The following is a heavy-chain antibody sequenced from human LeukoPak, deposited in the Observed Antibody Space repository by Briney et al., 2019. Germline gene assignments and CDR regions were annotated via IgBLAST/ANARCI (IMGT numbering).Heavy chain of an antibody. CDR2: ISAYNGNT. CDR1: GYTFTSYG. Sequence: GASVKDSCKASGYTFTSYGISWVRQAPGQGLEWMGWISAYNGNTNYAQKLQGRVTMTTDTSTSTAYMELRSLRSDDTAVYYCARDSSGSYYSRNWFDPWGQGTLVTVSS. J-gene: IGHJ5*02. V-gene: IGHV1-18*01. CDR3: ARDSSGSYYSRNWFDP. D-gene: IGHD1-26*01.